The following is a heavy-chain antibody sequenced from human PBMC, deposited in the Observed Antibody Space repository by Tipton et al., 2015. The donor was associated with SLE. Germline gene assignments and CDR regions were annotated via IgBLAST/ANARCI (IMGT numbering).Heavy chain of an antibody. D-gene: IGHD3-22*01. CDR3: ARETLVYYYDSSGPLDY. Sequence: TLSLTCTVSGGSISSRSHYWGWIRQPPGKGLECIGSIHYTGTTYYSPSLKSRVTISVDASKNQFSLKLSSVTAADTAVYYCARETLVYYYDSSGPLDYWGQGTLVTVSS. V-gene: IGHV4-39*07. CDR2: IHYTGTT. CDR1: GGSISSRSHY. J-gene: IGHJ4*02.